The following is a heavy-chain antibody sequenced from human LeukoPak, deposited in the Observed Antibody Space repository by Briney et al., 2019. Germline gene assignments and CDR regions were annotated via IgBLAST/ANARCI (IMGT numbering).Heavy chain of an antibody. CDR1: GGSFSGYY. CDR2: INHSGST. D-gene: IGHD2/OR15-2a*01. CDR3: ARPRAPVTRISSFDM. Sequence: SETLSLTCAVYGGSFSGYYWSWICQPPGKGLEWIGEINHSGSTNYNPSLKSRVTISVDTSKNQFSLKLSSVTAADTAVYYCARPRAPVTRISSFDMWGQGTMVTVSS. V-gene: IGHV4-34*01. J-gene: IGHJ3*02.